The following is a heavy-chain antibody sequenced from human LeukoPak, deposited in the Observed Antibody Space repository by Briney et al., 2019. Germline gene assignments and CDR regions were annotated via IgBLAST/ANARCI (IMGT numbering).Heavy chain of an antibody. V-gene: IGHV1-69*06. Sequence: GASVKVSCKASGGTFSSYAISWVRQAPGQGLEWMGRIIPIFGTANYAQKFQGRVTITADKSTSTAYMELSSLRSEDMAVYYCARDPSGSYRFDYWGQGTLVTVSS. CDR3: ARDPSGSYRFDY. CDR1: GGTFSSYA. D-gene: IGHD3-10*01. CDR2: IIPIFGTA. J-gene: IGHJ4*02.